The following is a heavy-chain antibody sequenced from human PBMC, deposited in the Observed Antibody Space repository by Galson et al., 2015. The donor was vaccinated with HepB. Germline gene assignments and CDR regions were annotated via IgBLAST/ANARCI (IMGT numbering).Heavy chain of an antibody. CDR2: INPESGAT. Sequence: SVKVSCKASGYPFTTYYIHWVRQAPGQGLEWMGMINPESGATRYTQKFQDRVTMTRDTSTTTGYMELSSLRSGDTAMYYCFSWDGDSSSFWGQGTLVTVSS. V-gene: IGHV1-46*03. CDR1: GYPFTTYY. CDR3: FSWDGDSSSF. D-gene: IGHD6-13*01. J-gene: IGHJ4*02.